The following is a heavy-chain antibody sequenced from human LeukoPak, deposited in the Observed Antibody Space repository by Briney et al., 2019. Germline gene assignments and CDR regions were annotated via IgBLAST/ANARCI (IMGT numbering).Heavy chain of an antibody. V-gene: IGHV3-30*03. CDR3: ARSLGYYYYGMDV. CDR2: ISYDGSNK. CDR1: GFTFSSYG. J-gene: IGHJ6*02. Sequence: PGGSLRLSCAASGFTFSSYGMHWVRQAPGKGLEWVAVISYDGSNKYYADSVKGRFTISRDNSKNTLYLQMNSLRAEDTAFYYCARSLGYYYYGMDVWGQGTTVTVSS. D-gene: IGHD3-16*01.